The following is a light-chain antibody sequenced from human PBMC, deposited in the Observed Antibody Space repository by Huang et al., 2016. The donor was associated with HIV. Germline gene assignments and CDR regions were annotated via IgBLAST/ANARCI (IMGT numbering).Light chain of an antibody. J-gene: IGKJ1*01. V-gene: IGKV3-20*01. CDR1: QSVDSGY. Sequence: VLTQSPGSVSVSLGDRVTVSCRASQSVDSGYLAWYQQKAGQSPRLLVYGTSSRASGIPSRFSGSGSCTEFTLTISRLEPEDFGVYYCHQYGSSKATFGQGTKVDI. CDR2: GTS. CDR3: HQYGSSKAT.